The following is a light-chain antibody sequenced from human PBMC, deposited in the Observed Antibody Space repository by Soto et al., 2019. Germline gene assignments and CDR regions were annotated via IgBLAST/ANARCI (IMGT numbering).Light chain of an antibody. J-gene: IGKJ1*01. CDR3: KQRSNSLRT. Sequence: EVLLPESPATLSLSPAERATLSCRASQRFSSYLAWYQQKPGQAARLLIYDASNSATGMPARFSGSGSGTDSPPPISTLEPEPFAVYYCKQRSNSLRTFGTGTRVDI. CDR1: QRFSSY. V-gene: IGKV3-11*01. CDR2: DAS.